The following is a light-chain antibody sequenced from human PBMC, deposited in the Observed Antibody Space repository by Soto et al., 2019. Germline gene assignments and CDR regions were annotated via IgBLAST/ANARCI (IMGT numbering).Light chain of an antibody. CDR3: SSYTSSSTLV. J-gene: IGLJ1*01. CDR2: DVS. V-gene: IGLV2-14*01. CDR1: SIDVGGYNY. Sequence: ALTQPASVSGSPGQSITISCTGTSIDVGGYNYVSWYQQHPGKAPKLMIYDVSNRPSGVSNRFSGSKSGNTASLTISGLQAEDEADYYCSSYTSSSTLVFGTGTKVTVL.